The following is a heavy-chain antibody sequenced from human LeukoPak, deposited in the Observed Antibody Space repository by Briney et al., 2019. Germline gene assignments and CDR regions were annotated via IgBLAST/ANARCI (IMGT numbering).Heavy chain of an antibody. Sequence: GGSLRLSCTVSGFTVNSNDMNWVRQAPGKGLEWVSLIYISGITKYADSVQGRFTISRDNSKNTLYLQMNSLRAEDTAVYYCARRSPPHWGQGTLVTVSS. CDR3: ARRSPPH. CDR1: GFTVNSND. CDR2: IYISGIT. D-gene: IGHD3-10*01. J-gene: IGHJ4*02. V-gene: IGHV3-66*01.